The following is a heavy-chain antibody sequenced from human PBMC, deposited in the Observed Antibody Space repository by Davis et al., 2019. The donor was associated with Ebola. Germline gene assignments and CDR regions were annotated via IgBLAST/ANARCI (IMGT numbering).Heavy chain of an antibody. J-gene: IGHJ4*02. CDR1: GFTFSSYW. CDR2: IKQDGSEK. CDR3: ARDTYYDYVWGSYIDY. Sequence: PGGSLRLSCAASGFTFSSYWMHWVRQAPGKGLEWVANIKQDGSEKYYVDSVEGRFTISRDNAKNSLYLQMNSLRAEDTAVYYCARDTYYDYVWGSYIDYWGQGTLVTVSS. D-gene: IGHD3-16*01. V-gene: IGHV3-7*01.